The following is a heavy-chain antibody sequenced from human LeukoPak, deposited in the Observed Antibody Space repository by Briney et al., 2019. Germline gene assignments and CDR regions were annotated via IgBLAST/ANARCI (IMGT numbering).Heavy chain of an antibody. CDR2: ISGHNGKT. D-gene: IGHD3-3*01. J-gene: IGHJ6*04. V-gene: IGHV1-18*01. Sequence: GASVKISCKASGYTFTSYGISWVRQAPGQGLEWVGWISGHNGKTNYAQKLQGRVTMTTDTSTSTAYMELRSLRSDDTAVYYCARQGSGYYEYMDVWDKGTTVTVSS. CDR3: ARQGSGYYEYMDV. CDR1: GYTFTSYG.